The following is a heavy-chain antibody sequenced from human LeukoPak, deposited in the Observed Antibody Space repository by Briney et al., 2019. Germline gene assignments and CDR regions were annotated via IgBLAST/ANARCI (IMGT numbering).Heavy chain of an antibody. V-gene: IGHV3-15*01. J-gene: IGHJ4*02. CDR2: IKSKTDGGTT. CDR1: GFTFSNYG. D-gene: IGHD4-17*01. Sequence: GGSLRLSCAASGFTFSNYGMSWVRQAPGKGLEWVGRIKSKTDGGTTDYAAPVKGRFTISRDDSKNTLYLQMNSLKTEDTAVYYCTTETTVTKIDYWGQGTLVTVSS. CDR3: TTETTVTKIDY.